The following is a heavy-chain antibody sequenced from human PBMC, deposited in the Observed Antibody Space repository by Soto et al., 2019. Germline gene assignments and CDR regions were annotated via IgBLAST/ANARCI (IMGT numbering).Heavy chain of an antibody. Sequence: PSETLCLTCTVSDDSISSGGYYWSWIRQHPGKGLEWIGYISDIAYTSYNPSLNGRVSISVDTSKNQFSLTLTSVTAADTAVYYCARQGFGVLHGLVDVWGQGTTVTVSS. CDR3: ARQGFGVLHGLVDV. J-gene: IGHJ6*02. V-gene: IGHV4-61*08. CDR2: ISDIAYT. D-gene: IGHD3-10*01. CDR1: DDSISSGGYY.